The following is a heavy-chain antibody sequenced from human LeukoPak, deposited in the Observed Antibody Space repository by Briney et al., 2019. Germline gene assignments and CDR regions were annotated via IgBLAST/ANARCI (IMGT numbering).Heavy chain of an antibody. Sequence: SETLSLTCTVSGGSISSSSYYWGWIRQPPGKGLEWIGSIYYSGSTYYNPSLKSRVTISVDTSKNQFSLKLSSVTAADTAVYYCARDSLHTIFGVVIMTTGAFDIWGQGTMVTVSS. J-gene: IGHJ3*02. CDR3: ARDSLHTIFGVVIMTTGAFDI. D-gene: IGHD3-3*01. CDR1: GGSISSSSYY. CDR2: IYYSGST. V-gene: IGHV4-39*07.